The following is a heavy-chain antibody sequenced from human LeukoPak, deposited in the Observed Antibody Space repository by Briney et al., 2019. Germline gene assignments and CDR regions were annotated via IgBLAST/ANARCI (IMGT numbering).Heavy chain of an antibody. D-gene: IGHD4-11*01. CDR1: GYTFTSYD. CDR3: AKCRSGRTVTPPTLIDY. J-gene: IGHJ4*02. Sequence: AASVKVSCKASGYTFTSYDINWVRQATGQGLEWMGWMNPNSGNTGYAQKFQGRVTITRNTSISTAYMELSSLRSEDTAVYYCAKCRSGRTVTPPTLIDYWGQGTLVTVSS. CDR2: MNPNSGNT. V-gene: IGHV1-8*03.